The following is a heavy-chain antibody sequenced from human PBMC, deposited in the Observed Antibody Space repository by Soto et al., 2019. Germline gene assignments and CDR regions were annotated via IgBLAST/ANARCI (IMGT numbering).Heavy chain of an antibody. CDR2: ISNDESST. J-gene: IGHJ4*02. Sequence: GGSLRLSCAASGFTFSNSWMHWVRQAPGKGLVWVSRISNDESSTDYAASVKGRFTISRDNAKNTVYLQMNSLRAEDTAVYYCARGGTVTGPKYYFDCWGQGTLVTVSS. V-gene: IGHV3-74*01. CDR1: GFTFSNSW. CDR3: ARGGTVTGPKYYFDC. D-gene: IGHD1-7*01.